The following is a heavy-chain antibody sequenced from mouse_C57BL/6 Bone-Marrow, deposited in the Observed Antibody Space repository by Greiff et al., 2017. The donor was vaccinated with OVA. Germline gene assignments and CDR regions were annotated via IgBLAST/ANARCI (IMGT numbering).Heavy chain of an antibody. Sequence: EVQRVESGDGLVKPGGSLKLSCAASGFTFSSYAMSWVRQTPEKRLEWVAYISSGGDYIYYEDKVKGRFTIPRDNTRNTLYLQMSSLKSEDTAMYYCTRGGGYYRWGQGTLVTVSA. CDR2: ISSGGDYI. CDR1: GFTFSSYA. D-gene: IGHD2-3*01. CDR3: TRGGGYYR. J-gene: IGHJ3*02. V-gene: IGHV5-9-1*02.